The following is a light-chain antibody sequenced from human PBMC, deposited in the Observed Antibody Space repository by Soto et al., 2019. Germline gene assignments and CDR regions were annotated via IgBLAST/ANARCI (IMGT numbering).Light chain of an antibody. CDR2: GAS. CDR3: QQYNNWPPGRT. Sequence: EIVMTQSPATLSMSPMQRATLSCMAIQSVSSNLAWYQQKPGQAPRLLIYGASTRATGIPARFSGSGSGTEFTLTISSLQSEDFAVYYCQQYNNWPPGRTFGGGTKVDIK. CDR1: QSVSSN. J-gene: IGKJ4*01. V-gene: IGKV3-15*01.